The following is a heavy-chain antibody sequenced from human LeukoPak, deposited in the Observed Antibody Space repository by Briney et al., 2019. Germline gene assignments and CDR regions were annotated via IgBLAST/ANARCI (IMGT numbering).Heavy chain of an antibody. Sequence: SETLSLTCAVYGGSFSGYYWSWIRQPPGKGLEWIGEINHSGSTNYNPSLKSRVTISVDTSKNQFSLKLSSVTAADTAVYYCARGRRMTTVTRYYYYYMDVWGKGTTVTVSS. CDR1: GGSFSGYY. D-gene: IGHD4-11*01. J-gene: IGHJ6*03. V-gene: IGHV4-34*01. CDR2: INHSGST. CDR3: ARGRRMTTVTRYYYYYMDV.